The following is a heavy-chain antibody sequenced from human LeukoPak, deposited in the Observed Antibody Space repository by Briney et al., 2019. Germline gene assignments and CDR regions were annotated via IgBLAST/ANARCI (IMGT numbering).Heavy chain of an antibody. J-gene: IGHJ4*02. V-gene: IGHV4-39*01. CDR3: ASWYSSSWYGIDY. CDR2: IYYSGST. Sequence: SQTLSLTCTVSSRSLSSSSYYWGWIRQPPGKGLEWIGSIYYSGSTYYNPSLKSRVTISVDTSKNQFSLKLSSVTAADTAVYYCASWYSSSWYGIDYWGQGTLVTVSS. D-gene: IGHD6-13*01. CDR1: SRSLSSSSYY.